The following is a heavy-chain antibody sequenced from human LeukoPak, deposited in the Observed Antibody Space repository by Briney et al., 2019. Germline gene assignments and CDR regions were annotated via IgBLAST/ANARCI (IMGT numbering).Heavy chain of an antibody. V-gene: IGHV3-7*01. CDR1: GFTFSNYW. CDR2: IKQDGSEK. J-gene: IGHJ4*02. D-gene: IGHD3-16*02. Sequence: GGSLRLSCAASGFTFSNYWMSWVRQAPGKGLEWVANIKQDGSEKYYVDSVKGRFTISRDNAKNSLYLQMNSLRAEDTAVYYCARDHDYVWGSYRLASYFDYWGQGTLVTVSS. CDR3: ARDHDYVWGSYRLASYFDY.